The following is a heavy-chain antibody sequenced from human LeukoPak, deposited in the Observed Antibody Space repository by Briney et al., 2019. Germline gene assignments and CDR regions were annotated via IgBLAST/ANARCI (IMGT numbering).Heavy chain of an antibody. Sequence: PSETLSLTCTVPGFSINSSNSYWGWIRQPPGQGLEWIGSIYYSGNTYYNASLKSQVSISIDTSKNQFSLRLTSVTAADTAVYYCARQTGSGLFILPGGQGTLVTVSS. D-gene: IGHD3/OR15-3a*01. V-gene: IGHV4-39*01. CDR1: GFSINSSNSY. J-gene: IGHJ4*02. CDR2: IYYSGNT. CDR3: ARQTGSGLFILP.